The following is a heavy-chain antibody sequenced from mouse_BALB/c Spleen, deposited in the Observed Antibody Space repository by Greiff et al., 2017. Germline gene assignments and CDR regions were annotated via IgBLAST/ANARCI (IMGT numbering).Heavy chain of an antibody. J-gene: IGHJ1*01. CDR2: IYPSDSYT. Sequence: QVQLQQPGAELVRPGASVKLSCKASGYTFTSYWINWVKQRPGQGLEWIGNIYPSDSYTNYNQKFKDKATLTVDKSSSTAYMQLSSPTSEDSAVYYCTRRRYDVDWYFDVWGAGTTVTVSS. D-gene: IGHD2-14*01. CDR1: GYTFTSYW. V-gene: IGHV1-69*02. CDR3: TRRRYDVDWYFDV.